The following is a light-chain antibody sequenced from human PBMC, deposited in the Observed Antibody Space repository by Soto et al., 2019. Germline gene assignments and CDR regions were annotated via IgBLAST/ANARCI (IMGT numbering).Light chain of an antibody. Sequence: EIVMTQSPATLSVSPGETAPLSCRASQSVSRSLAWYQQKPGQAPRLLISDASTRAAGLPARFSGSGSGTEFTLTISSLQSEDFAVYFCQQSNNWPKTFGQGTKVDIK. CDR2: DAS. CDR1: QSVSRS. J-gene: IGKJ1*01. V-gene: IGKV3-15*01. CDR3: QQSNNWPKT.